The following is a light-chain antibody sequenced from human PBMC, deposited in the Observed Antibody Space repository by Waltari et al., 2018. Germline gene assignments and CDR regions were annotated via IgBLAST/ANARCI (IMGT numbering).Light chain of an antibody. CDR1: RNDVGASNF. J-gene: IGLJ2*01. V-gene: IGLV2-14*03. Sequence: QSALTQPASVSGSPGQSLTIPCTGTRNDVGASNFVPWYQQPPGRAPQLMIYDVTARPSGISYRFSGSKSANTASLTISWLLPEDEAIYYCSSFTDTHTLLFGGGTK. CDR3: SSFTDTHTLL. CDR2: DVT.